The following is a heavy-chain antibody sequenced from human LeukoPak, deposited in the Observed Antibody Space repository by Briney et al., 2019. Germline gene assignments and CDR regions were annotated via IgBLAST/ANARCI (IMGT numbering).Heavy chain of an antibody. CDR2: INHSGST. J-gene: IGHJ6*03. Sequence: SETLSLTCAVYGGSFSGYYWSWIRQPPGKGLEWIGEINHSGSTNYNPSLKSRVTISVDTSKNQFSLKLSSVTAADTAVYYCARRRVGYCSSTSCPKPFYYYYMDVWGKGTTVTVSS. CDR3: ARRRVGYCSSTSCPKPFYYYYMDV. CDR1: GGSFSGYY. D-gene: IGHD2-2*01. V-gene: IGHV4-34*01.